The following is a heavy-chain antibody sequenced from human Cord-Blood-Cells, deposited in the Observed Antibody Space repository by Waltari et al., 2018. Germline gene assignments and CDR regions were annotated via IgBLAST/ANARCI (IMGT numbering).Heavy chain of an antibody. V-gene: IGHV4-34*01. Sequence: QVQLQQWGAGLLKPSETLSLTCAVYGGSFSGYYWSWIRQPPGKGLEWIGEINHSGSTNYNPSRKSRVTISVDTSKNQCSRKLSSVTAADTAVYYCASDFWSGYDAFDIWGQGTMVTVSS. CDR1: GGSFSGYY. J-gene: IGHJ3*02. CDR2: INHSGST. CDR3: ASDFWSGYDAFDI. D-gene: IGHD3-3*01.